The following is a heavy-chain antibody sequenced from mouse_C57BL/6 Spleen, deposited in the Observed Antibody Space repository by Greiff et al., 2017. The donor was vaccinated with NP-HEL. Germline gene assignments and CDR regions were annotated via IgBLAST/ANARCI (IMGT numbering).Heavy chain of an antibody. J-gene: IGHJ4*01. D-gene: IGHD6-1*01. Sequence: VQLQQSGAELVRPGTSVKVSCKASGYAFTNYLIEWVKQRPGQGLEWIGVINPGSGGTNYNEKFKGKATLTADKSSSTAYMQLSSLTSEVSAVYFCASGGGSAYYAMDYWGQGTSVTVSS. V-gene: IGHV1-54*01. CDR1: GYAFTNYL. CDR3: ASGGGSAYYAMDY. CDR2: INPGSGGT.